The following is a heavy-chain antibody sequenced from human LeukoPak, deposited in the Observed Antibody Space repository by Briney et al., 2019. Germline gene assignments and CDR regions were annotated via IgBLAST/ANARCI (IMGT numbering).Heavy chain of an antibody. CDR1: GFTFSGYA. V-gene: IGHV3-23*01. D-gene: IGHD2-2*01. Sequence: GGSLRLSCAASGFTFSGYAMSWVRQAPGKGLEWVSAISGSGGSTYYADSVKGRFTISRDNSKNTLYLQMNSLRAEDTAVYYCAKDRGDIVVVPAANDWGQGTLVTVSS. CDR3: AKDRGDIVVVPAAND. CDR2: ISGSGGST. J-gene: IGHJ4*02.